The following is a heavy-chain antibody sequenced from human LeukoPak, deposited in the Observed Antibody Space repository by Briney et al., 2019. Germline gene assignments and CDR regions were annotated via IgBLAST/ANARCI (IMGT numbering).Heavy chain of an antibody. CDR3: AKYVDSDSSGYFDY. Sequence: XGSLRLSCAASGFTFSSYAMSWVRQAPGKGLEWVSAISGSGGSTYYADSVKGRFTISRDNSKNTLYLQMNSLRAEDTAVYYCAKYVDSDSSGYFDYWGQGTLVTVSS. D-gene: IGHD3-22*01. CDR2: ISGSGGST. J-gene: IGHJ4*02. V-gene: IGHV3-23*01. CDR1: GFTFSSYA.